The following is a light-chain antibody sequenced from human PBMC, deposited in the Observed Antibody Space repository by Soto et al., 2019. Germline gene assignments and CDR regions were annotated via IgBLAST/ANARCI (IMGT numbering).Light chain of an antibody. J-gene: IGLJ2*01. CDR3: AAWDESLNGPDVV. CDR2: SNN. V-gene: IGLV1-44*01. Sequence: QSVLTQPPSASGTPGQRVTISCSGSSSNIGSNTVNWYQQLPGTAPKLLIYSNNQRPSGVPDRFSGSKSGTSAALAISGLQSEDEADYYCAAWDESLNGPDVVFGGGTKVTVL. CDR1: SSNIGSNT.